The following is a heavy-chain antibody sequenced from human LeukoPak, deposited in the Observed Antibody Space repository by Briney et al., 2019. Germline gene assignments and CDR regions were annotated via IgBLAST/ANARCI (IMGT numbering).Heavy chain of an antibody. CDR3: ASGDSGYDTYNWFDP. J-gene: IGHJ5*02. Sequence: ASVKVSCKASGGTFSSYAISWVRQAPGQGLEWMGGIIPTFGTANYAQKFQGRVTITADESTSTAYMELSSLRSEDTAVYYCASGDSGYDTYNWFDPWGQGTLVTVSS. CDR1: GGTFSSYA. V-gene: IGHV1-69*13. CDR2: IIPTFGTA. D-gene: IGHD5-12*01.